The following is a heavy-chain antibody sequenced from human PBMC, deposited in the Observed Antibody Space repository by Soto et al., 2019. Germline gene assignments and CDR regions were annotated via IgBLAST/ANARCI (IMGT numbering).Heavy chain of an antibody. CDR2: LRWNSGGI. CDR3: PKDDSFDF. V-gene: IGHV3-9*01. CDR1: GFTFDAYA. J-gene: IGHJ3*01. Sequence: HPGGSLRLYCSASGFTFDAYAVHWVRQAPGKGLEWVAGLRWNSGGIRYADSVEGRFTISRENAKNSLYLQMNSLTAEDTALYYCPKDDSFDFRGQGTQVTPSS.